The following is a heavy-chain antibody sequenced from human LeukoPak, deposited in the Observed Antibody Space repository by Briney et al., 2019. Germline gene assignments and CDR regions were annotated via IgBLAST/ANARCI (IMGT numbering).Heavy chain of an antibody. CDR2: VSSGFHA. D-gene: IGHD5-18*01. CDR1: GFTLGSHD. Sequence: GGSLRLSCTASGFTLGSHDMHWVRQSPGQGLEWVAAVSSGFHAFFADSVQGRFTVSREDARNSLSLQMNSLRAGNTAVYYCVREARGYHYTYFDYWGQGTLVTVSS. V-gene: IGHV3-13*01. CDR3: VREARGYHYTYFDY. J-gene: IGHJ4*02.